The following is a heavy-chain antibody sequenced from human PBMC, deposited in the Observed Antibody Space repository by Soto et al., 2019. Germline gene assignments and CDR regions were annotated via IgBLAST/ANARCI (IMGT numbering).Heavy chain of an antibody. CDR3: ARDTRGSYYCDY. CDR2: ISYDGSNK. J-gene: IGHJ4*02. D-gene: IGHD1-26*01. CDR1: GCTFSSYA. Sequence: AESLRLSCAASGCTFSSYAMHWVRQAPGKGLEWVAIISYDGSNKDFADSVKGRFTISRDISKSTVYLQMNSLRAEDTAMYYCARDTRGSYYCDYWGQGTLVTVSS. V-gene: IGHV3-30-3*01.